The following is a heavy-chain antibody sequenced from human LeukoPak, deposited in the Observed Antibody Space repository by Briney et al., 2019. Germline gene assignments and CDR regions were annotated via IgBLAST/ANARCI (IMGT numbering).Heavy chain of an antibody. D-gene: IGHD1-1*01. Sequence: GGSLRLSCAASGFTFSSYWMHWVRQAPGQGLVWVSRINSDGSSTSYADSVKGRFTISRDNAKNTLYLQMNSLRAEDTAVYYCARLEGGSYAFDIWGQGTMVTVSS. CDR2: INSDGSST. CDR3: ARLEGGSYAFDI. CDR1: GFTFSSYW. J-gene: IGHJ3*02. V-gene: IGHV3-74*01.